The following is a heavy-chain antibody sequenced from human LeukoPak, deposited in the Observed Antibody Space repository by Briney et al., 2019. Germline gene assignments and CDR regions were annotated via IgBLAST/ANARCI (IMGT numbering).Heavy chain of an antibody. V-gene: IGHV1-18*01. CDR2: ISAYNGNK. CDR3: AREGGMGAAAGWGYFDY. Sequence: GASVKVSCKASGYTFTNYGISWVRQAPGQGLDWMGWISAYNGNKVYAQELQGRVTMTTDTSTSTAYMELRSLRSDDTAVYYCAREGGMGAAAGWGYFDYWGQGTLVTVSS. D-gene: IGHD6-13*01. J-gene: IGHJ4*02. CDR1: GYTFTNYG.